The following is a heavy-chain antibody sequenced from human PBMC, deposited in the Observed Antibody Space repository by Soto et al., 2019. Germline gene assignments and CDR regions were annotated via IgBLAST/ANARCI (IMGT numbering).Heavy chain of an antibody. D-gene: IGHD6-13*01. Sequence: LKISCKASGYIFTNYWIGWVRQMPGKGLELIGIIYPSDSDTRYNPPFQGQVGISADKSATTAYLHWSSLEASDTAMYYCARFSFPGASAWFDYWGQGARVTVSS. CDR3: ARFSFPGASAWFDY. CDR1: GYIFTNYW. V-gene: IGHV5-51*01. J-gene: IGHJ4*02. CDR2: IYPSDSDT.